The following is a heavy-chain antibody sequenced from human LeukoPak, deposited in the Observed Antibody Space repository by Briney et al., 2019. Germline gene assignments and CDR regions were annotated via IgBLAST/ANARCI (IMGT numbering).Heavy chain of an antibody. CDR3: ARRRLEILWGSYRYPPYYFDY. CDR2: INHSGST. D-gene: IGHD3-16*02. CDR1: GGSFSGYY. V-gene: IGHV4-34*01. J-gene: IGHJ4*02. Sequence: SETLSLTCAVYGGSFSGYYWSWIRQPPGKGLEWIGEINHSGSTNYNPSLKSRVTISVDTSKNQFSLKLSSVTAADTAVYFCARRRLEILWGSYRYPPYYFDYWGQGTLVTVSS.